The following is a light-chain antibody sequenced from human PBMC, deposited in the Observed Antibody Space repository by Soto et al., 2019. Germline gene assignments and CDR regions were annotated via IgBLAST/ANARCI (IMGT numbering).Light chain of an antibody. J-gene: IGLJ2*01. V-gene: IGLV1-40*01. CDR1: SSNIGAGYD. Sequence: QSVLTQPPSVSGAPGQRVTISCTGSSSNIGAGYDVQWYQQFPGTAPELLIYGNNNRPSGVPDRISGSKSGTLASLAITGLQAEDEADYYCQSYDSSLSAVVFGGGTKVTVL. CDR2: GNN. CDR3: QSYDSSLSAVV.